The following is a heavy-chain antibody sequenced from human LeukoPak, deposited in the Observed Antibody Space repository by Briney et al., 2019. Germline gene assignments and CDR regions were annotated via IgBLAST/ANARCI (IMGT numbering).Heavy chain of an antibody. CDR3: ARTYDTSTGWTRFFDY. J-gene: IGHJ4*02. V-gene: IGHV1-69*05. CDR2: IIPIFGTA. CDR1: GGTFSSYA. D-gene: IGHD6-19*01. Sequence: SVKVSCKASGGTFSSYAISWVRQAPGQGLEWMGRIIPIFGTANYAQKFQGRVTITTDESTSTAYMELSSLRSEDTAVYYCARTYDTSTGWTRFFDYWGQGTLVTVSS.